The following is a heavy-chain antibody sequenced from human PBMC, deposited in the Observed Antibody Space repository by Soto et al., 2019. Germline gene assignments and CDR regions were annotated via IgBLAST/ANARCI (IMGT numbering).Heavy chain of an antibody. CDR2: FDPEDVET. J-gene: IGHJ4*02. D-gene: IGHD6-19*01. CDR1: GYTLTELS. CDR3: ATWYSSGWYDY. Sequence: GASVKVSCKVSGYTLTELSIHWVRQAPGKGLEWMGGFDPEDVETIYAQKYQGRVTMTEDTSTDTAYMELSSLSSEDTAVYYCATWYSSGWYDYWCQGTLVTVSS. V-gene: IGHV1-24*01.